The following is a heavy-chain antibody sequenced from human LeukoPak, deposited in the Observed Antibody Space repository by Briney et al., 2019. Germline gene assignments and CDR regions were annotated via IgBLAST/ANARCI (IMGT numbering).Heavy chain of an antibody. J-gene: IGHJ1*01. Sequence: KTSETLSLTCNVYGGSFSDYYWSWIRQPPGKGLEWIGEISHRGSTSYSPSLKSRVTISIDKSNNQFSLKVISVTAADTAVYYCARGGVGPRLQHWGHGTLVTVCS. CDR1: GGSFSDYY. D-gene: IGHD1-26*01. V-gene: IGHV4-34*01. CDR3: ARGGVGPRLQH. CDR2: ISHRGST.